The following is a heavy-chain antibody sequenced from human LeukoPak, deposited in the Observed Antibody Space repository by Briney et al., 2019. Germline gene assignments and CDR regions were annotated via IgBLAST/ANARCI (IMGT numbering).Heavy chain of an antibody. CDR1: GFTFDDYA. CDR3: AKEMTGGTALDY. J-gene: IGHJ4*02. V-gene: IGHV3-9*01. D-gene: IGHD1-26*01. Sequence: GGSLRLSCAASGFTFDDYAMHWVRQAPGKGLEWVSGISWNSGSIGYADSVKGRFTISRDNAKNSLYLQMNSLRAEDTALYYCAKEMTGGTALDYWGQGTLVTVSS. CDR2: ISWNSGSI.